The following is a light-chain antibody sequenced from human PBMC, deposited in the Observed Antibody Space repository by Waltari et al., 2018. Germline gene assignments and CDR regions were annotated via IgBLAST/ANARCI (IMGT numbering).Light chain of an antibody. CDR3: ATWEDSLNGWV. CDR1: WYRNGGND. Sequence: HSPSSSAFIAQIITISCPGCWYRNGGNDVVWYQQFPGTAPKLLIYTNNQRPSGVPDRFSGSKSGTSASLVISGLQSEDEADYYCATWEDSLNGWVFGGGTKLTVL. CDR2: TNN. V-gene: IGLV1-44*01. J-gene: IGLJ3*02.